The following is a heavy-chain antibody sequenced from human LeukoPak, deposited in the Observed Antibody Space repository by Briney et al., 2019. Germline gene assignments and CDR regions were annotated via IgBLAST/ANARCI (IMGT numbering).Heavy chain of an antibody. D-gene: IGHD3-3*01. CDR3: AKDTGTAYLEWAFGY. CDR2: ISWNSGSI. J-gene: IGHJ4*02. Sequence: SGGSLRLSCAASGFTFDDYAMHWVRQAPGKGLEWVSGISWNSGSIGYADSVKGRFTISRDNAKNSLYLQMNSLRAEDMALYYCAKDTGTAYLEWAFGYWGQGTLVTASS. V-gene: IGHV3-9*03. CDR1: GFTFDDYA.